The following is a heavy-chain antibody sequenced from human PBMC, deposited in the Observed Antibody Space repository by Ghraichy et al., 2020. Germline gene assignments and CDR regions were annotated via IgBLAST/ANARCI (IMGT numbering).Heavy chain of an antibody. CDR1: GGSFSGYY. Sequence: SETLSLTCAVYGGSFSGYYWSWIRQPPGKGLEWIGEINHSGSTNYNPSLKSRVTISVDTSKNQFSLKLSSVTAADTAVYYCARGLKYRGGRVSGSGSKGDYWGQGTLVTVSS. J-gene: IGHJ4*02. D-gene: IGHD3-10*01. V-gene: IGHV4-34*01. CDR2: INHSGST. CDR3: ARGLKYRGGRVSGSGSKGDY.